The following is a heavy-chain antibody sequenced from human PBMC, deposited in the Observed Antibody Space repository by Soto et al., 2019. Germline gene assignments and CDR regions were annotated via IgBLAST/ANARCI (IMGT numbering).Heavy chain of an antibody. CDR3: AKVVGYCSSTSCYRYYYYGMDV. Sequence: GGSLRLSCAASGFTFSSYGMHWVRQAPGKGLEWVAVISYDGSNKYYADSVKGRFTISRDNSKNTLYLQMNSLRAEDMAVYYCAKVVGYCSSTSCYRYYYYGMDVWGQGTTVTVSS. V-gene: IGHV3-30*18. D-gene: IGHD2-2*01. J-gene: IGHJ6*02. CDR2: ISYDGSNK. CDR1: GFTFSSYG.